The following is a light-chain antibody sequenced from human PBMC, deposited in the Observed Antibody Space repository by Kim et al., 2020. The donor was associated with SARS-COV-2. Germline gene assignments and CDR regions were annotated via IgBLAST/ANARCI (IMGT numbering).Light chain of an antibody. Sequence: QSVLTQPPSVSGAPGQRVTFSCTGSSSNIGANFDVHWYQHLPGTAPKLLIYGNTNRPSGVPDRFSGSKSGTSASLAIIGLQAEDEAGYYCQSYDNSLHSYVFGTGTKVTVL. V-gene: IGLV1-40*01. CDR3: QSYDNSLHSYV. CDR1: SSNIGANFD. J-gene: IGLJ1*01. CDR2: GNT.